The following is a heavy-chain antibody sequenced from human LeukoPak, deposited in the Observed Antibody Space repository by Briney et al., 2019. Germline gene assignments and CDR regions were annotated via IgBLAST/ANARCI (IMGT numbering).Heavy chain of an antibody. D-gene: IGHD6-19*01. J-gene: IGHJ4*02. Sequence: PSETLSLTCAVYGGSFSGYYWSWIRQPPGKGLEWIGEINHSGSTNYNPSLKSRVTISVDTSKNQFSLKLSSVTAADTAVYYCARPAADSSVWRSFDYWSQGALVTVSS. CDR2: INHSGST. CDR3: ARPAADSSVWRSFDY. V-gene: IGHV4-34*01. CDR1: GGSFSGYY.